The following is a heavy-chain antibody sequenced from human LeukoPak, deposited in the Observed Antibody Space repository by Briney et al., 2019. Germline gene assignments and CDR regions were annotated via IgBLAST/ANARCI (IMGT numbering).Heavy chain of an antibody. CDR1: GGSFSGYY. D-gene: IGHD2-21*01. J-gene: IGHJ4*02. Sequence: SETLSLTCAVYGGSFSGYYWSWIRQPPGKGLEWIGEINHSGSTNYNPSLKSRVTISVDTSKNQFSLKLSSVTAADTAVYYCARGGHISETLRPFYFWSQGTLVTVSS. V-gene: IGHV4-34*01. CDR2: INHSGST. CDR3: ARGGHISETLRPFYF.